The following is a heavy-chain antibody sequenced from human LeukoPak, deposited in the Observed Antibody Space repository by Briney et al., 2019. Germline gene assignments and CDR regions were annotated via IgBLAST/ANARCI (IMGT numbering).Heavy chain of an antibody. CDR3: ARDQLIVVVPVGSSRVPSPVDLNYYFYGMDV. CDR1: GYTFTHYY. D-gene: IGHD2-2*01. CDR2: SNPSGGST. Sequence: ASVKVSCKASGYTFTHYYMHWVRQAPGQGLEWLGVSNPSGGSTTFAQKFQGRVTMTRDTSTNTVYMELSSLRSEDTAVYYCARDQLIVVVPVGSSRVPSPVDLNYYFYGMDVWGQGTTVTVSS. J-gene: IGHJ6*02. V-gene: IGHV1-46*01.